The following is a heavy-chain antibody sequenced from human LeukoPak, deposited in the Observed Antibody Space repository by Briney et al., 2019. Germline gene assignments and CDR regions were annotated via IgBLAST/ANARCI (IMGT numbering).Heavy chain of an antibody. CDR2: ITHSGST. V-gene: IGHV4-34*01. CDR1: CGSFSGYY. Sequence: SEILSLTCDVYCGSFSGYYWSWIRHPRGKGLESIGEITHSGSTNYNPSLKSRVTISVDTSKNQFSLRLSSVTAADTAVYYCARGGPHYLARLDPFDFWGQGTLVTVSS. J-gene: IGHJ4*02. CDR3: ARGGPHYLARLDPFDF. D-gene: IGHD3-10*01.